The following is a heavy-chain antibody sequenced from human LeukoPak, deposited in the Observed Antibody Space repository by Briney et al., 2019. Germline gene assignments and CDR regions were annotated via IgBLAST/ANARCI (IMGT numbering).Heavy chain of an antibody. Sequence: ASVKVSCKTSGYTFTAYYMHWVRQAPGQGLEWMGWINPNSGGTNYAQKFQGRVTMTRDTSISTAYMELSRLRSDDTAVYYCARVVVVAAVRDNWFDPWGQGTLVTVSS. J-gene: IGHJ5*02. CDR3: ARVVVVAAVRDNWFDP. V-gene: IGHV1-2*02. CDR2: INPNSGGT. CDR1: GYTFTAYY. D-gene: IGHD2-15*01.